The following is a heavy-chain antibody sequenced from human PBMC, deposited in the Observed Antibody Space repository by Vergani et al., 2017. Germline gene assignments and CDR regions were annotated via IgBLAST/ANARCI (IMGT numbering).Heavy chain of an antibody. CDR3: ARGSAAPPHAFDI. CDR1: GFTFSNYG. CDR2: IWFDGSNK. J-gene: IGHJ3*02. V-gene: IGHV3-33*01. Sequence: QVQVVESGGGVVQPGRSLKLSCAASGFTFSNYGMHWVRQAPGKGLEWVAVIWFDGSNKYYADSVKGRFTISRDNSKNTLYLQMNSLRADDTAMYYCARGSAAPPHAFDIWGQGTMVTVSS. D-gene: IGHD2-15*01.